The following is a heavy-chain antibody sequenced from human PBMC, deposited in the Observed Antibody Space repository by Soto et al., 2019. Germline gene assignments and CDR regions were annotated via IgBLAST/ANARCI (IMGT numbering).Heavy chain of an antibody. CDR2: VHHTKGA. D-gene: IGHD6-19*01. J-gene: IGHJ4*02. V-gene: IGHV4-4*02. CDR1: DKSISKDIW. CDR3: ARAPGHSVHSSGRQIDY. Sequence: SSETLSLTCVVSDKSISKDIWWNWVRQPPGQGLEWIGEVHHTKGALYNPALRSRVTVSADLFNSKIFLEVHSLGAADTAVYYCARAPGHSVHSSGRQIDYWGQGTLVTVSS.